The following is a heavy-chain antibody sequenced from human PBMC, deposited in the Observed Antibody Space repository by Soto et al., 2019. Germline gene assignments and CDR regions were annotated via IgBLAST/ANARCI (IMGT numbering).Heavy chain of an antibody. Sequence: EVQLVESGGGSVQPGGSLGLSCAASGFTFSASDMHWVRQTTGGGVEWVAAIGTLHDTYYPDSVKGRFTISRDNARNSLNLQMNSLRAGDTGVYYCARQASYWHGGGGWLDPWGQGTLVTVSS. D-gene: IGHD2-8*02. J-gene: IGHJ5*02. CDR1: GFTFSASD. CDR2: IGTLHDT. V-gene: IGHV3-13*01. CDR3: ARQASYWHGGGGWLDP.